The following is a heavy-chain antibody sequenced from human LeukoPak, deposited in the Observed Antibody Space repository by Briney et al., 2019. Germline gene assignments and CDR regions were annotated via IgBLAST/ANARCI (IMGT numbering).Heavy chain of an antibody. CDR3: ARDLPPLDY. J-gene: IGHJ4*02. Sequence: GGSLRLSCVASGFTFSGHGMHWVRQAPGKGLEWVALTSYDESNRGYADSVKGRFTISRDNSRNTLYLQMNNLRVEDTAVYYCARDLPPLDYWGQGTLVTVSS. V-gene: IGHV3-30*19. CDR2: TSYDESNR. CDR1: GFTFSGHG.